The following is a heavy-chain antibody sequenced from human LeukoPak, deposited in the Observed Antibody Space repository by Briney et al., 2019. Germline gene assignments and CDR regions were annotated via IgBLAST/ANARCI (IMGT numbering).Heavy chain of an antibody. Sequence: SVKVSCKASVGTFSSYAISWVRQASGQGLEWMGGIIPIFGTANYAQRFQGRVTITADESTSTAYMELSSLRSEDTAVYYCARDSLYYYDSSGYYNLGYWGQGTLVTVSS. J-gene: IGHJ4*02. CDR3: ARDSLYYYDSSGYYNLGY. CDR2: IIPIFGTA. D-gene: IGHD3-22*01. V-gene: IGHV1-69*13. CDR1: VGTFSSYA.